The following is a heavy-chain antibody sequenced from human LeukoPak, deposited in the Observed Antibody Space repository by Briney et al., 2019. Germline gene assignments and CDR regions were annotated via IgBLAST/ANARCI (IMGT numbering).Heavy chain of an antibody. CDR3: AKDRSSSGGYYHYYVMDV. V-gene: IGHV3-30*18. CDR1: GFTFSSYG. J-gene: IGHJ6*02. D-gene: IGHD6-6*01. Sequence: GGSLRLSCEASGFTFSSYGMQWVRQAPGKGLEWVALMSYDGSNRYYADSVKGRFTISRDNSKNTLYLQMSTLRAEDTAVYYCAKDRSSSGGYYHYYVMDVWGQGTTVTVSS. CDR2: MSYDGSNR.